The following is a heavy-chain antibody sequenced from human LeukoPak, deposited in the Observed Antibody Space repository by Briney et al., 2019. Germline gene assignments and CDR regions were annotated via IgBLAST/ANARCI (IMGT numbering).Heavy chain of an antibody. V-gene: IGHV5-51*01. J-gene: IGHJ4*02. CDR1: GYSFTSYW. CDR3: ARRTAYNWNDGGAFDY. CDR2: IYPGDSDT. D-gene: IGHD1-20*01. Sequence: GQSLQISCQGSGYSFTSYWIGWVRQVSGKGLECMGIIYPGDSDTRYSPSFQGQVTISADKSISTDYLQWSSLKASDTAMYYCARRTAYNWNDGGAFDYWGQGTLVTVSS.